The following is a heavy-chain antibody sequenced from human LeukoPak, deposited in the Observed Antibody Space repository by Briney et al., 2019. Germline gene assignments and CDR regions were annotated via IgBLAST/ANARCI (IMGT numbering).Heavy chain of an antibody. Sequence: GGSLRLSCAASGFTFSSYGMHWVRQAPGKGLEWVAVIWYDGGNKYYAGSVKGRFTISRDNSKNTLYLQMNSLRAEDTAVYYCARETGWRLFDYWGQGTLVTVSS. V-gene: IGHV3-33*01. CDR3: ARETGWRLFDY. J-gene: IGHJ4*02. CDR1: GFTFSSYG. CDR2: IWYDGGNK. D-gene: IGHD3-9*01.